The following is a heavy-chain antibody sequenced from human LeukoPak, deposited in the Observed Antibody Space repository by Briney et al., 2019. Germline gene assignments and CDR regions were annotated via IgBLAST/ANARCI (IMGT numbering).Heavy chain of an antibody. CDR1: GFTFSSYS. CDR2: ISSSSSTI. D-gene: IGHD1-26*01. CDR3: ARENSGSYYLFDF. J-gene: IGHJ4*02. Sequence: PGGSLRLSCAASGFTFSSYSMNWVRQAPGKGLEWVSHISSSSSTIYYSDSVKGRFTISRDNAKNSLYLQMNSLRAEDTAVYYCARENSGSYYLFDFWGQGTLVSVSS. V-gene: IGHV3-48*04.